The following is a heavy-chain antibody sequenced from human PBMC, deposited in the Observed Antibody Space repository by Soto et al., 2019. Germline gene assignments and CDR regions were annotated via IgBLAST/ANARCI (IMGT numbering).Heavy chain of an antibody. J-gene: IGHJ3*02. CDR1: GFTFSSYG. V-gene: IGHV3-33*01. Sequence: QVQLVESGGGVVQPGRSLRLSCAASGFTFSSYGMHWVRQAPGKGLEWVAVIWYDGSNKYYADSVKGRFTISRDNSKNTLYLQMNSLRAEDTAVYYYARDPRGGNPDGAFDIWGQGTMVTVSS. CDR3: ARDPRGGNPDGAFDI. D-gene: IGHD2-15*01. CDR2: IWYDGSNK.